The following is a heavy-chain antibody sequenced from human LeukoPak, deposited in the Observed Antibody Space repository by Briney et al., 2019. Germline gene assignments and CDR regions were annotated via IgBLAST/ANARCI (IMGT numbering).Heavy chain of an antibody. D-gene: IGHD7-27*01. CDR1: GLSFSSFA. Sequence: GGSLRLSCAASGLSFSSFAMSWVRQGPARGLEWVSSIRGNGETFYIDSVKGRFTISRDDSRNTVYLQMKRLRVEDTAVYFCARDRAATQHWVEYDTWGQGTLVTVSS. CDR3: ARDRAATQHWVEYDT. V-gene: IGHV3-23*01. CDR2: IRGNGET. J-gene: IGHJ5*02.